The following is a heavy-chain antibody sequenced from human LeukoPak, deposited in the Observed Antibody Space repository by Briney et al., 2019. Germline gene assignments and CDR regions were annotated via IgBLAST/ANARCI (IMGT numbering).Heavy chain of an antibody. CDR2: ISSSGSTI. Sequence: PGGSLRLSCAASGFTFSSYEMNWVRQAPGKGLEWVSYISSSGSTIYYADSVKGRFTISRDNAKNSLYLQMNSLRAEDTAVYYCARGKRVVVITPFPDHGAKGTLVTVSS. V-gene: IGHV3-48*03. J-gene: IGHJ1*01. CDR3: ARGKRVVVITPFPDH. D-gene: IGHD3-22*01. CDR1: GFTFSSYE.